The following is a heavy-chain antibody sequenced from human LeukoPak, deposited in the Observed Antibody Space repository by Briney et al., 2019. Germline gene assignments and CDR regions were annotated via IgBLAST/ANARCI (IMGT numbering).Heavy chain of an antibody. J-gene: IGHJ6*02. CDR2: IKSKSDGGTT. V-gene: IGHV3-15*01. CDR1: GFTFSNAW. CDR3: SNYYYGMDV. Sequence: GGSLRLSCGASGFTFSNAWMSWVRQAPGKGLEWVGRIKSKSDGGTTDYAAPVKGRFTISRDDSKNTLYRQMNSLQTEDTALYYCSNYYYGMDVWGQGTTVIVSS.